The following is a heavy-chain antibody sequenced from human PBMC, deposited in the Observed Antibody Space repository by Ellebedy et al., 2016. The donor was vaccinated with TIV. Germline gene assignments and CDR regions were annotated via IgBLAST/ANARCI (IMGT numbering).Heavy chain of an antibody. Sequence: MPSETLSLTCAVYGGSFSVYYWSWIRQPPGKRLEWIGEINHSRSTNYNPSLKSRVTVSVDTSKTHFSLKLSSVTAADTAVYYCVVRSAVRWSFDHWGRGTLVTVSS. V-gene: IGHV4-34*01. CDR2: INHSRST. J-gene: IGHJ2*01. CDR3: VVRSAVRWSFDH. CDR1: GGSFSVYY. D-gene: IGHD2-2*01.